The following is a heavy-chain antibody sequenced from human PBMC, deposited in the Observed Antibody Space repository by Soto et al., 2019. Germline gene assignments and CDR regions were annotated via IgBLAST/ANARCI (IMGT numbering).Heavy chain of an antibody. CDR1: GYTFTSYA. J-gene: IGHJ4*02. Sequence: ASVKVSCKASGYTFTSYAMHWVRQAPGQRLEWMGWINAGNGNTKYSQKFQGRVTITRDTSASTAYMELSSLRSEDTAVYYCAGAVAGSEQFDYWGQGTLVTVSS. CDR3: AGAVAGSEQFDY. V-gene: IGHV1-3*01. CDR2: INAGNGNT. D-gene: IGHD6-19*01.